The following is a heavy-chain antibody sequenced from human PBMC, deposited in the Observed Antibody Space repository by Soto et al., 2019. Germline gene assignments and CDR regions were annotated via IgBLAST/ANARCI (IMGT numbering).Heavy chain of an antibody. D-gene: IGHD6-19*01. CDR1: PGAFIAYS. Sequence: SENLPLTCADSPGAFIAYSWRWILQPTGKWLDWIWEINHSGSTNYNPSLKSRVTISVVTSKNQFSLKLSSVTAADTALYYCARGRGSSGWYGYYYYYYGMDVWGQGTTVT. V-gene: IGHV4-34*01. CDR2: INHSGST. CDR3: ARGRGSSGWYGYYYYYYGMDV. J-gene: IGHJ6*02.